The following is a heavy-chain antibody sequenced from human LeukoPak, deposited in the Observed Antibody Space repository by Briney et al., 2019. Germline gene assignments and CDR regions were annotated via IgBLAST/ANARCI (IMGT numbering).Heavy chain of an antibody. Sequence: SETLSLTCTVSGGSISSYYWSWIRQPPGKGLEWIGYIYYSGSTNYNPSLKSRVTISVDTSMNQFSLKLSSVTAADTAVYYCARSTGPNGPSDYWGQGTLVTVSS. CDR1: GGSISSYY. V-gene: IGHV4-59*01. J-gene: IGHJ4*02. CDR3: ARSTGPNGPSDY. CDR2: IYYSGST. D-gene: IGHD2-2*01.